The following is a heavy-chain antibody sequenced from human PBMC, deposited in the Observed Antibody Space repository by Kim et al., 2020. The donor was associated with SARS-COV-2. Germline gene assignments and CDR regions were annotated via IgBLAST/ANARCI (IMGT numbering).Heavy chain of an antibody. CDR2: IYYSGST. V-gene: IGHV4-39*02. CDR3: AREVADPYYYYGMDV. CDR1: GGSISSSSYY. Sequence: SETLSLTCTVSGGSISSSSYYWGWIRQPPGKGLEWIGSIYYSGSTYYNPSLKSRVTISVDTSKNQFSLKLSSVTAADTAVYYCAREVADPYYYYGMDVWGQGTTVTVSS. D-gene: IGHD6-19*01. J-gene: IGHJ6*02.